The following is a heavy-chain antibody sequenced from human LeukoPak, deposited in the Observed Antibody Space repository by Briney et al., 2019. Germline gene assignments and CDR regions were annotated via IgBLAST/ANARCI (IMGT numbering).Heavy chain of an antibody. CDR2: IHYSGNT. CDR3: ARSIAAAGSLPS. CDR1: GGSISSYY. D-gene: IGHD6-13*01. Sequence: SETLSLTCTVSGGSISSYYWSSIRQPPGKGLEWIGYIHYSGNTNYNPSLKSRVTISLDTPTNQSSLKLTSVTAADAAVYYCARSIAAAGSLPSWGQGTLVTVSS. J-gene: IGHJ4*02. V-gene: IGHV4-59*01.